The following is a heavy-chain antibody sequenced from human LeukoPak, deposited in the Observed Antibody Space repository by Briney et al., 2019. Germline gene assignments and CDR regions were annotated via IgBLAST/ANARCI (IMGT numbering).Heavy chain of an antibody. Sequence: PGGSLRLSCAAPGFTFSNYDMDWVRQAPGKGLELVAYISNNGKTIYYADCVKGRFTISRDNARSSLYLQMNSLRAEDTAVYYCVFDIWTLGGHWGQGTLVSVAS. CDR3: VFDIWTLGGH. D-gene: IGHD3-9*01. V-gene: IGHV3-48*03. CDR1: GFTFSNYD. J-gene: IGHJ4*02. CDR2: ISNNGKTI.